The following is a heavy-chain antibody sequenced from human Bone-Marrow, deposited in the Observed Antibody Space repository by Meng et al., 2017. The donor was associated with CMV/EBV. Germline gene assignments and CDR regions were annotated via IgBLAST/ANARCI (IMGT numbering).Heavy chain of an antibody. CDR3: ARDLGGWDIVVLDV. D-gene: IGHD2-15*01. CDR2: IIPILGIA. Sequence: KISCKASGGTFSSYAISWVRQAPGQGLEWMGGIIPILGIANYAQKFQGRVTITADKSTSTAYMELSSLRSEDTAVYYCARDLGGWDIVVLDVWGQGTTVTVSS. CDR1: GGTFSSYA. J-gene: IGHJ6*02. V-gene: IGHV1-69*10.